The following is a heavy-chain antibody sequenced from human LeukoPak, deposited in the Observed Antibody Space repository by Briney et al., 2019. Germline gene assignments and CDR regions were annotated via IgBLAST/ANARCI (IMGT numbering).Heavy chain of an antibody. Sequence: SETLSLTCTVSGGSMTNYYWSWIRQPAGKGLEWVGRIYSSGSTNYNPSLKSRVTISVDTSKNQFSLHLSSVTAADTAVYYCARVGCSNSYCYVRGMDCWGQGTLVTVSS. CDR3: ARVGCSNSYCYVRGMDC. CDR2: IYSSGST. CDR1: GGSMTNYY. J-gene: IGHJ4*02. D-gene: IGHD3-10*02. V-gene: IGHV4-4*07.